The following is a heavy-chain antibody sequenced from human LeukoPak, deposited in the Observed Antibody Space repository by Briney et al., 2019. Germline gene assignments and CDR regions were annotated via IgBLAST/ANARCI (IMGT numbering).Heavy chain of an antibody. V-gene: IGHV1-69*05. Sequence: GSSVTVSCKASGGTFSSYAISWVRQAPGQGLEWMGGIIPIFGTANYAQKFQGRVTITTDESTSTAYMELSSLRSEDTAVYYCASLRGDIVFDPWGQGTLVTVSS. CDR3: ASLRGDIVFDP. CDR2: IIPIFGTA. CDR1: GGTFSSYA. D-gene: IGHD2-15*01. J-gene: IGHJ5*02.